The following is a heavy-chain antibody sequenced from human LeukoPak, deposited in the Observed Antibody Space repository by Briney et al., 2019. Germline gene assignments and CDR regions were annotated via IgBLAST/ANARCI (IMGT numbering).Heavy chain of an antibody. CDR1: GFTFSSYG. J-gene: IGHJ6*03. CDR2: ISYDGSNK. V-gene: IGHV3-30*18. CDR3: AKASSGWYGYYYYYYMDV. Sequence: PGGSLRLSCAASGFTFSSYGMHWVRQAPGKGLEWVAVISYDGSNKYYADSVKGQFTISRDNSKNTLYLQMNSLRAEDTAVYYCAKASSGWYGYYYYYYMDVWGKGTTVTVSS. D-gene: IGHD6-19*01.